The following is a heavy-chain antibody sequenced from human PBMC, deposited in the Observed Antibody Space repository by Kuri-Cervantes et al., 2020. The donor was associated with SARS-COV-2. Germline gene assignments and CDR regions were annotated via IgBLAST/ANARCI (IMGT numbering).Heavy chain of an antibody. V-gene: IGHV4-39*02. Sequence: SETLSPTCTVSGGSISSSSYYWGWIRQPPGKGLEWIGSIYYSGSTYYNPSLKSRVTISVDTSKNQFSLKLSSVTAADTAVYYCAREYSGSYLGDYWGQGTLVTVSS. CDR2: IYYSGST. J-gene: IGHJ4*02. CDR1: GGSISSSSYY. D-gene: IGHD1-26*01. CDR3: AREYSGSYLGDY.